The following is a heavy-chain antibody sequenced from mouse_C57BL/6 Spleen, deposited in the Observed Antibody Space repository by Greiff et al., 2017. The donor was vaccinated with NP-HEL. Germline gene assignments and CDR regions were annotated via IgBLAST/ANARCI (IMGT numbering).Heavy chain of an antibody. V-gene: IGHV1-61*01. CDR2: IYPSDSET. CDR1: GYTFTSYW. CDR3: ARRYDDYGYWYFDV. Sequence: QVQLQQPGAELVRPGSSVKLSCKASGYTFTSYWMDWVKQRPGLGLEWIGNIYPSDSETHYNQKFKDKATLTVDKSSSTAYMQLSSLTSEDSAVYYCARRYDDYGYWYFDVWGTGTTVTVSS. J-gene: IGHJ1*03. D-gene: IGHD2-4*01.